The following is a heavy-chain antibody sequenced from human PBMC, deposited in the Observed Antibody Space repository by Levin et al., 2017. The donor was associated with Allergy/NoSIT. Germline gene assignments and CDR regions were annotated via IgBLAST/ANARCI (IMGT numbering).Heavy chain of an antibody. CDR2: ISGSGGST. CDR1: GFTFSSYA. J-gene: IGHJ4*02. CDR3: ANVGTAVTPGYYFDY. Sequence: SCAASGFTFSSYAMSWVRQAPGKGLEWVSAISGSGGSTYYADSVKGRFTISRDNSKNTLYLQMNSLRAEDTAVYYCANVGTAVTPGYYFDYWGQGPLVTVSS. D-gene: IGHD4-17*01. V-gene: IGHV3-23*01.